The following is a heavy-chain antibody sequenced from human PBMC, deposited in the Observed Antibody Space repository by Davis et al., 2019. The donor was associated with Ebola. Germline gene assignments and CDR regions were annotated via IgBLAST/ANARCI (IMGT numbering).Heavy chain of an antibody. CDR1: GYTFTSYY. Sequence: ASVKVSCKASGYTFTSYYMHWVQQAPGQGLEWMGIINPSGGSTSYAQKFQGRVTMTRDTSTSTVYMELSSLRSEDTAVYYCARDVLNGGKGYYYYGMDVWGQGTTVTVSS. J-gene: IGHJ6*02. CDR3: ARDVLNGGKGYYYYGMDV. CDR2: INPSGGST. D-gene: IGHD4-23*01. V-gene: IGHV1-46*01.